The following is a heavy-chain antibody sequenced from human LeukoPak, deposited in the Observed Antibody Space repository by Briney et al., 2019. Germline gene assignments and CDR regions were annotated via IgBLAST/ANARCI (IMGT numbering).Heavy chain of an antibody. CDR2: INPSGGST. CDR1: GYSFTNYY. J-gene: IGHJ4*02. CDR3: ARTRGYYFDY. Sequence: ASVRVSCKASGYSFTNYYMHWVRQAPGQGLEWMTMINPSGGSTTYARNFQDRVTVTRDMSTSTVYMELSSLTSEDTAFYYCARTRGYYFDYWGQGTLVTVSS. V-gene: IGHV1-46*01.